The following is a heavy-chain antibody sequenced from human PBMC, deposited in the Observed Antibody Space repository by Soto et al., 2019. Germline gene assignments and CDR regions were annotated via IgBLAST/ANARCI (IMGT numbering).Heavy chain of an antibody. J-gene: IGHJ6*02. CDR2: IYYSGST. CDR1: GGSISSGDYS. D-gene: IGHD4-17*01. V-gene: IGHV4-30-4*01. CDR3: ASVFLTTMNFSDSYDV. Sequence: SETLSLTCTVSGGSISSGDYSWSWIRQPTGKGLEWIGYIYYSGSTYYNPSLKSRVTISVDTSKNQFSLKLSSVTAADTAVYYCASVFLTTMNFSDSYDVSVQGT.